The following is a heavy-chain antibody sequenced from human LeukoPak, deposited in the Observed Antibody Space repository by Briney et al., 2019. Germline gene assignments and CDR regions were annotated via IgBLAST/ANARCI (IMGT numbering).Heavy chain of an antibody. CDR3: ARSPGGDGYNFDY. Sequence: SVKVSCKASGGTFSSYAISWVRQAPGQGLEWMGGIIPIFGTANYAQKFQGRVTITADESASTAYMELSSLRSEDTAVYYCARSPGGDGYNFDYWGQGTLVTVSS. CDR2: IIPIFGTA. CDR1: GGTFSSYA. V-gene: IGHV1-69*13. D-gene: IGHD5-24*01. J-gene: IGHJ4*02.